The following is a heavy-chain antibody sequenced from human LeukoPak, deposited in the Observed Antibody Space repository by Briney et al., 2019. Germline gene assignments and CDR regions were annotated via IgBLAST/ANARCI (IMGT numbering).Heavy chain of an antibody. V-gene: IGHV1-18*01. CDR1: GYSFTSYG. Sequence: GASVKVSCKASGYSFTSYGISWVRQAPGQGLEWMGRIRPQNGHTTYAPKLQGRVTMTTDTSTTTAYMELRSLRSVDTAVYYCARDDLRNWFDPWGQGTLVTVSS. J-gene: IGHJ5*02. CDR3: ARDDLRNWFDP. D-gene: IGHD3-10*01. CDR2: IRPQNGHT.